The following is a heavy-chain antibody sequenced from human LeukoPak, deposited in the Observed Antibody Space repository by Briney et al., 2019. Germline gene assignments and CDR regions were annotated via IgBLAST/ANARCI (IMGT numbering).Heavy chain of an antibody. CDR1: GGSISSSSYY. CDR3: ARDSGGTVVTPPDY. J-gene: IGHJ4*02. D-gene: IGHD4-23*01. Sequence: SETLSLTCTVSGGSISSSSYYWGWIRQPPGKGLEWIGSIYYSGSTYYNPSLKSRVTISVDTSKNQFSLKLSSVTAADTAVYYCARDSGGTVVTPPDYWGQGTLVTVSS. CDR2: IYYSGST. V-gene: IGHV4-39*07.